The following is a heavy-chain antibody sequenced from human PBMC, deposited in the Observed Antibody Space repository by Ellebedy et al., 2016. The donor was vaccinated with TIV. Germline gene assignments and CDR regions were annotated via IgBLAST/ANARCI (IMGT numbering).Heavy chain of an antibody. CDR1: GFTFRNYE. V-gene: IGHV3-48*03. D-gene: IGHD3-9*01. CDR2: IDGSGDTI. J-gene: IGHJ4*02. Sequence: GGSLRLSCAASGFTFRNYEMNWVRQAPGRGLEWVSYIDGSGDTIYYADFVKGRFTISRDNAKNSVYLQMNSLRAEDTAVYYCARDGDRALIFNFDHWGQGALVTVSA. CDR3: ARDGDRALIFNFDH.